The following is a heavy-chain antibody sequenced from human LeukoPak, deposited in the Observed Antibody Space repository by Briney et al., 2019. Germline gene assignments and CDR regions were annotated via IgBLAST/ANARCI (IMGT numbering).Heavy chain of an antibody. V-gene: IGHV3-15*07. Sequence: PGGSLRLSCAASGFTFSNAWMNWVRQAPGKGLEWVGRIKSKTDGGTTDYAAPVKGRFTISRDDSKNTLYLQMNSLKTEDTAIYYCAIATTGRGAFGSWGQGTLVSVSS. D-gene: IGHD1-1*01. CDR3: AIATTGRGAFGS. CDR1: GFTFSNAW. CDR2: IKSKTDGGTT. J-gene: IGHJ4*02.